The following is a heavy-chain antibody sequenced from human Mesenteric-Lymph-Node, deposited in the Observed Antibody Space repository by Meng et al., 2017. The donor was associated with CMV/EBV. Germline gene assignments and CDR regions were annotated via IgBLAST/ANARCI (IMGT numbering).Heavy chain of an antibody. CDR1: GGSFNYYY. CDR3: ARVGDIVVVPAATHYFDY. J-gene: IGHJ4*02. V-gene: IGHV4-34*01. D-gene: IGHD2-2*01. Sequence: SQTLSLTCAVYGGSFNYYYWTWIRQSPDKGLEWIGEVNHDGSANYNPSLRSRVSILVDTSKNQFSLRLSSVTAADTAVYYCARVGDIVVVPAATHYFDYWGQGTLVTVSS. CDR2: VNHDGSA.